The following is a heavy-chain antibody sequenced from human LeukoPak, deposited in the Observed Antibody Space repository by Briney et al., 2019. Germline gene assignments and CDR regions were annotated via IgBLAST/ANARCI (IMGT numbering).Heavy chain of an antibody. Sequence: SETLSLTCTVSGGSISSYYWSWIRQPPGKGLEWIGSIYYSGSTYYNPSLKSRVTISVDTSKNQFSLKLSSVTAADTAVYYCARDSALSSGCDYWGQGTLVTVSS. CDR2: IYYSGST. J-gene: IGHJ4*02. CDR3: ARDSALSSGCDY. D-gene: IGHD6-19*01. V-gene: IGHV4-59*12. CDR1: GGSISSYY.